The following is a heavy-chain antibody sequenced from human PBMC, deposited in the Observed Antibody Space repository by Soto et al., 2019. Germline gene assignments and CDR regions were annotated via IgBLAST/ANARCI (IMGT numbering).Heavy chain of an antibody. CDR1: GGSISSSSYY. D-gene: IGHD3-3*01. V-gene: IGHV4-39*01. CDR2: IYYSGST. CDR3: ARRLITIFGVAAGLWFDP. J-gene: IGHJ5*02. Sequence: SETLSLTCTVSGGSISSSSYYWGWIRQPPGKGLEWIGSIYYSGSTYYNPSLKSRVTISVDTSKNQFSLKLSSVTAADTAVYYCARRLITIFGVAAGLWFDPWGQGTLVTVSS.